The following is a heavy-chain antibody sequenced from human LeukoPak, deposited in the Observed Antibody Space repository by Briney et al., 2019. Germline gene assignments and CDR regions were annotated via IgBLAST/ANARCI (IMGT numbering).Heavy chain of an antibody. CDR2: ISGSGGST. CDR3: AKEGAATPILTAAAFDI. V-gene: IGHV3-23*01. Sequence: GGSLRLSCAASGFTFSSYAMSWVRQAPGKGLEWVSAISGSGGSTYYADSVKGRFTISRDNSKNTLYLQMNSLRAEDTAVYYCAKEGAATPILTAAAFDIWAKGQWSPSLQ. J-gene: IGHJ3*02. D-gene: IGHD1-26*01. CDR1: GFTFSSYA.